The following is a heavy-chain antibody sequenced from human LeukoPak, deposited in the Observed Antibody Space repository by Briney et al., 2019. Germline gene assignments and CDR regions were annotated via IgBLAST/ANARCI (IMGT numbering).Heavy chain of an antibody. J-gene: IGHJ4*02. Sequence: SETLSLTCAVYGGSFSGYYWSWIRQPPGKGLEWIGEINHSGSTNYNPSLKSRVTISVDTSKNQFSLKLSSVTAADTAVYYCARGRMVRGVVDYWGRGTLVTVSS. CDR1: GGSFSGYY. CDR3: ARGRMVRGVVDY. V-gene: IGHV4-34*01. CDR2: INHSGST. D-gene: IGHD3-10*01.